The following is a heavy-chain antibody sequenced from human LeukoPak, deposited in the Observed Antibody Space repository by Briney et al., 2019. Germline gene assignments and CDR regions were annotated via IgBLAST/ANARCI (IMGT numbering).Heavy chain of an antibody. J-gene: IGHJ4*02. D-gene: IGHD1-1*01. Sequence: ASVKVSCKASGCTFSGYYMHWVRQAPGQGLEWMGCINPNSGGTNYAQKFQGRVTMTRDTSISTAYMELSRLRSDDTAVYYCARDKRNGGVDYWGQGTLVTVSS. CDR1: GCTFSGYY. CDR2: INPNSGGT. V-gene: IGHV1-2*02. CDR3: ARDKRNGGVDY.